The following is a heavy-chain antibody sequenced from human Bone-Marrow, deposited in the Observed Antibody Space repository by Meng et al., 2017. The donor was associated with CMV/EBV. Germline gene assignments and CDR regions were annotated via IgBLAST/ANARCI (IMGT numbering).Heavy chain of an antibody. CDR2: INPSGGST. CDR3: ARDLGGGLQYTYYYHGMDV. D-gene: IGHD3-16*01. V-gene: IGHV1-46*01. CDR1: GYTFTSYY. Sequence: ASVKVSCKASGYTFTSYYMHWVRQAPGQGLEWMGIINPSGGSTSYAQKFQGRVTMTRDTSTSTVYMELSSLRSEDTAVYYCARDLGGGLQYTYYYHGMDVCGQGTTVTFSS. J-gene: IGHJ6*02.